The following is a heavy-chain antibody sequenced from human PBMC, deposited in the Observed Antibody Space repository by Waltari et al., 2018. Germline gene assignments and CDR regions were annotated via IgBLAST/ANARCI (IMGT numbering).Heavy chain of an antibody. Sequence: QVQLQESGPGLVKPSETLSLTCAVSGYSISSGYYWGWIRQPPGKGLEWIGSIYHSGSTYYHPSLKSRVTISVDTSKNQFSLKLSSVTTADTAVYYCATTVTTLVYFDYWGQGTLVTVSS. J-gene: IGHJ4*02. V-gene: IGHV4-38-2*01. CDR1: GYSISSGYY. CDR3: ATTVTTLVYFDY. D-gene: IGHD4-17*01. CDR2: IYHSGST.